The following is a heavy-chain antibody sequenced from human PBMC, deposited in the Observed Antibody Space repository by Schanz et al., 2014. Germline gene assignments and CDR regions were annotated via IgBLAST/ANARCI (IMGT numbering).Heavy chain of an antibody. Sequence: QVQLVESGGGVVQPGRSLRLSCAASGFNFSNYDIHWVRQAPGKGLEWVALIYYNGTNKYYADSVRGRFTISRDNSKNTLYLQMNNLRAEDTAVYYCARDRVGASSYFDYWGQGTLVTVSS. CDR2: IYYNGTNK. J-gene: IGHJ4*02. V-gene: IGHV3-33*08. D-gene: IGHD1-26*01. CDR1: GFNFSNYD. CDR3: ARDRVGASSYFDY.